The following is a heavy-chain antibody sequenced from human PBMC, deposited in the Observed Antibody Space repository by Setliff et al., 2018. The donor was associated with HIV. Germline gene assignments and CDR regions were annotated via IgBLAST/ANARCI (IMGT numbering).Heavy chain of an antibody. D-gene: IGHD6-6*01. Sequence: GGSLRLSCAASGFTFSNYTMHWVRQAPGKGLEWVAVISFDGVIQYYADSVKGRFTISRDNSKSTLYLQMNGLRPEDTAVYYCARDPIIPRPDYFDYRVQGTLVTVSS. J-gene: IGHJ4*02. CDR2: ISFDGVIQ. V-gene: IGHV3-30-3*01. CDR3: ARDPIIPRPDYFDY. CDR1: GFTFSNYT.